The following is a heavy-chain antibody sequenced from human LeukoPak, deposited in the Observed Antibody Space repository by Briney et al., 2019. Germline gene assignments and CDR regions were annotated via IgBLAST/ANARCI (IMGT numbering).Heavy chain of an antibody. J-gene: IGHJ5*02. V-gene: IGHV4-59*01. CDR3: ARGGSTGTNLNWVDP. CDR1: GGSISSYY. D-gene: IGHD1-1*01. CDR2: IYYSGST. Sequence: PSETLSLTCTVSGGSISSYYWSWIRQPPGKGLEWIGYIYYSGSTNYNPSLKSRVTMSVDTSKNQFSLKLSSVTAADTAVYYCARGGSTGTNLNWVDPWGQGTLVTVSS.